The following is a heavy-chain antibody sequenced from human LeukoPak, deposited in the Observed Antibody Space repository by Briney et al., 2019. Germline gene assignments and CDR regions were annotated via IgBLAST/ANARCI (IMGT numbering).Heavy chain of an antibody. CDR2: ISDSGVNT. Sequence: PGGSLRLSCVASGFSFSSYAMSWVRQAPGKGLEWVSCISDSGVNTYYADSVKGRFTNSRDNSKNTVYLQMNSLRGEDTAVYYCAKELRSNFDYWGQGTLVTVSS. J-gene: IGHJ4*02. V-gene: IGHV3-23*01. D-gene: IGHD2-15*01. CDR3: AKELRSNFDY. CDR1: GFSFSSYA.